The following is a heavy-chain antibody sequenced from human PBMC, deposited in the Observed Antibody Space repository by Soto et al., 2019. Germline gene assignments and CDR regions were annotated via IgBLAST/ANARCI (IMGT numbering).Heavy chain of an antibody. Sequence: GGSLRLSCAASGFTFSSYAMSWVRQAPGKGLEWVSAISGSGGSTYYADSVKGRFTISRDNSKNTLYLQMNSLRAEDTAVYYCAKHALALVIIPFCWFDPWGQGTLVPVSS. D-gene: IGHD3-9*01. V-gene: IGHV3-23*01. CDR1: GFTFSSYA. CDR3: AKHALALVIIPFCWFDP. CDR2: ISGSGGST. J-gene: IGHJ5*02.